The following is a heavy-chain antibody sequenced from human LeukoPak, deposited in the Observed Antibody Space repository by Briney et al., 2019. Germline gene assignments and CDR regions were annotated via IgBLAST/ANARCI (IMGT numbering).Heavy chain of an antibody. J-gene: IGHJ5*02. CDR2: INHSGST. Sequence: SETLSLTCAVYGVSFSGYYWSWIRQPPGKGLEGIGEINHSGSTNYNPSLKSRVTISVDTSKNQFSLKLSSVTAADTAVYYCARGGARWLQFGRFDPWGQGTLVTVSS. D-gene: IGHD5-24*01. V-gene: IGHV4-34*01. CDR3: ARGGARWLQFGRFDP. CDR1: GVSFSGYY.